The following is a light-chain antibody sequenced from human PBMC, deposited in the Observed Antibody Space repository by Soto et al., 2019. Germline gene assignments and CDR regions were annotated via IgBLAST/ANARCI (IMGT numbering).Light chain of an antibody. CDR2: RAS. V-gene: IGKV3-15*01. Sequence: IVMTQSPATLSVSPGERATLSCRASQSINSNLAWYQQKPGQAPRLLMFRASIRATGFPARFSGSGSGTEFNITISSLQSEDYAIYYRQQYNNRPRATLGGGTKG. CDR3: QQYNNRPRAT. CDR1: QSINSN. J-gene: IGKJ4*01.